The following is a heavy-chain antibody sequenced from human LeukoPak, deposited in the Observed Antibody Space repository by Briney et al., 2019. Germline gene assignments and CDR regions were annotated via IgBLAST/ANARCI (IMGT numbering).Heavy chain of an antibody. J-gene: IGHJ4*02. V-gene: IGHV1-69*01. Sequence: SVKVSCKASGGTFSSYAISWVRQAPGQGLEWMGGIIPIFGTANYAQKFQGRVTITADESTSTAYMELSSLRSEDTAVYYCARGVSSTSNLDYWGQGTLVTVSS. D-gene: IGHD2-2*01. CDR3: ARGVSSTSNLDY. CDR2: IIPIFGTA. CDR1: GGTFSSYA.